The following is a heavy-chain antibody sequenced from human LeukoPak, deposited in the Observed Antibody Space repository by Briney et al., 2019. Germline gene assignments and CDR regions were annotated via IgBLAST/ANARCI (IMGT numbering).Heavy chain of an antibody. CDR3: ARDFYSSSVGVDY. D-gene: IGHD6-19*01. V-gene: IGHV3-7*01. Sequence: PGGSLRLSCAASGFTFSSYWMSWVGQAPGKRLEWVANIKQDGSEKYYVDSVKGRFTISRNNAKNSLYLQMNSLRAEDTAVYYCARDFYSSSVGVDYWGQGTLVTVSS. J-gene: IGHJ4*02. CDR1: GFTFSSYW. CDR2: IKQDGSEK.